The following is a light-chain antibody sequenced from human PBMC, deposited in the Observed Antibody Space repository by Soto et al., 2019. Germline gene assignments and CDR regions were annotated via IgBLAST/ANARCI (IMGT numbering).Light chain of an antibody. CDR3: AAWDDSPSGPV. CDR2: WNN. CDR1: SSNIGSNY. J-gene: IGLJ2*01. V-gene: IGLV1-47*01. Sequence: QSVLTQPPSASGTPGQRVTISCSGSSSNIGSNYVYWYQQLPGTAPKLLIYWNNRRPSGVPDRFSGSKSGTSASLAISGLRAEDEADYYCAAWDDSPSGPVFGGGTKLTVL.